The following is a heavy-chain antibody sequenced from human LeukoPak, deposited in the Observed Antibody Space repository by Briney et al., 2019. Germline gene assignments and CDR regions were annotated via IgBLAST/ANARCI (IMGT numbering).Heavy chain of an antibody. J-gene: IGHJ4*02. CDR1: GFTFSSYS. CDR3: ARGGLGPTYYYGSGSYNHY. CDR2: ISSSSSYI. Sequence: GGSLRLSCAASGFTFSSYSMNWVRQAPGKGLEWVSSISSSSSYIYYADSVKGRFTISRDNAKNSLYLQMNSLRAEDTAVYYCARGGLGPTYYYGSGSYNHYWGQGTLVTVSS. V-gene: IGHV3-21*01. D-gene: IGHD3-10*01.